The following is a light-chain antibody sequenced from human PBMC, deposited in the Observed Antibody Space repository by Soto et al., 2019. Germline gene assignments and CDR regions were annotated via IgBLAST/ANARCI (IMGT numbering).Light chain of an antibody. Sequence: QSALTQPRSVSGSPGQSVTISCTETSSDVGGYNYVSWYQQHPGKAPQLLLYDVSKRPSGVPDRFSGSKSGSTASLTISGLQAEDEADYYCCSYAGSYPVVFGGGTKLTVL. CDR3: CSYAGSYPVV. J-gene: IGLJ2*01. CDR2: DVS. CDR1: SSDVGGYNY. V-gene: IGLV2-11*01.